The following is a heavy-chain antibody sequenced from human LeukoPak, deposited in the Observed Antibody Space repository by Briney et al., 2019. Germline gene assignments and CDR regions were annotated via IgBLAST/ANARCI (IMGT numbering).Heavy chain of an antibody. J-gene: IGHJ3*01. D-gene: IGHD2-2*02. CDR1: GFTFSTFA. V-gene: IGHV3-23*01. CDR3: ARDPIRVTFADDAFDL. CDR2: IFPSGGEI. Sequence: GGSLRLSCAASGFTFSTFAMIWVRQPPGKGLEWVSSIFPSGGEIHYADSVRGRFTISRDNSKSTLSLQMNSLRAEDTAIYYCARDPIRVTFADDAFDLWGHGTMVTVSS.